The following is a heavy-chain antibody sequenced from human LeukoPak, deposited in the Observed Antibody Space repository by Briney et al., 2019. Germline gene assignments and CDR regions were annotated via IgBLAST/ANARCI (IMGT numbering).Heavy chain of an antibody. CDR2: IIPIFGTA. CDR3: ARDDGEVATGYYYGMDV. J-gene: IGHJ6*04. CDR1: GGTFSSYA. Sequence: SVKVSCKASGGTFSSYAISWVRRAPGQGLEWMGGIIPIFGTANYAQKFQGRVTITADESTSTAYMELSSLRSEDTAVYYCARDDGEVATGYYYGMDVWGKGTTVTVSS. D-gene: IGHD5-12*01. V-gene: IGHV1-69*13.